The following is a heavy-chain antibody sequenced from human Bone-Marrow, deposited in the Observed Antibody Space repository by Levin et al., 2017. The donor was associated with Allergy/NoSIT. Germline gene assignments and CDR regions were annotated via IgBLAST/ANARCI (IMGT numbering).Heavy chain of an antibody. CDR1: MFSFTNAW. V-gene: IGHV3-15*01. D-gene: IGHD2-15*01. CDR3: TTDNLASSAL. Sequence: GESLKISCAASMFSFTNAWMAWVRQAPGKGLEWLGRIKSKTHGGTTDYAAPVKGRFSISRDDSISTLYLQMRSLKIEDTAVYYCTTDNLASSALWGQGTLVTVSS. CDR2: IKSKTHGGTT. J-gene: IGHJ4*02.